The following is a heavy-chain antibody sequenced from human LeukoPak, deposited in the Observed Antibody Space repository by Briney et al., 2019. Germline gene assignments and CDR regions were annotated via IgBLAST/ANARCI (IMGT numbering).Heavy chain of an antibody. CDR1: GGSISSYY. J-gene: IGHJ6*03. Sequence: SETLSLTCTVSGGSISSYYWSWIRQPAGKGLEWIGRIRSSGSTNYNPSLKGRVTMSVDTSKNQFSLKVSSVTAADTAVYYCARAGDFWSGYPSRNYMDVWGKGTTVTVSS. CDR2: IRSSGST. CDR3: ARAGDFWSGYPSRNYMDV. V-gene: IGHV4-4*07. D-gene: IGHD3-3*01.